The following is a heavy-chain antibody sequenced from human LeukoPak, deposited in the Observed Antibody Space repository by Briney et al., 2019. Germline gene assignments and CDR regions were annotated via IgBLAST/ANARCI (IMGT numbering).Heavy chain of an antibody. D-gene: IGHD3-10*01. J-gene: IGHJ3*01. CDR1: GFTFNYYS. V-gene: IGHV3-21*01. CDR3: ARKGNAFDF. CDR2: ISGSGSHI. Sequence: GGSLRLSCAASGFTFNYYSLNWVRQAPGKGLEWVSSISGSGSHIYYADSVKGRFTISRDNAKNSLYLQMNSLRAEDTAVYYCARKGNAFDFWGQGTMVTVSS.